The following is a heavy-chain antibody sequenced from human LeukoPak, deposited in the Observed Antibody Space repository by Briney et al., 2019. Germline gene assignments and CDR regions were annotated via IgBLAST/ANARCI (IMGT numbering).Heavy chain of an antibody. Sequence: GGSLRLSCVGSGFTFSSYSMNWVRRAPGKGLEWISCIGSNIGGSVSVMFYADSVKGRFTISRDNARNSVYLQMDSLRADDTAVYFCARGSRRLEYWGQGTLVTVSS. CDR3: ARGSRRLEY. J-gene: IGHJ4*02. V-gene: IGHV3-48*04. CDR2: IGSNIGGSVSVM. CDR1: GFTFSSYS.